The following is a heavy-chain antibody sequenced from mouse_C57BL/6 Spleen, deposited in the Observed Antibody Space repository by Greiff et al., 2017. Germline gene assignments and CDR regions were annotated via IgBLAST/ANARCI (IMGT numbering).Heavy chain of an antibody. V-gene: IGHV1-26*01. CDR3: ARGGGGYLSYYAMDY. Sequence: VQLQQSGPELVKPGASVKISCKASGYTFTDYYMNWVKQSHGKSLEWIGDINPNNGGTSYNQKFKGKATLTVDKSSSTAYMELRSLTSEDSAVYYCARGGGGYLSYYAMDYWGQGTSVTVSS. J-gene: IGHJ4*01. D-gene: IGHD2-3*01. CDR2: INPNNGGT. CDR1: GYTFTDYY.